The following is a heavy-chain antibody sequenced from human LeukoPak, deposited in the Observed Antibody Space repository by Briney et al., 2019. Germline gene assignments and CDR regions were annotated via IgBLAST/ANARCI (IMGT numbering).Heavy chain of an antibody. CDR1: GGTFSSYA. J-gene: IGHJ4*02. V-gene: IGHV1-69*13. D-gene: IGHD3-3*01. CDR2: IIPIFGTA. CDR3: ARGPDITVFGVHFDF. Sequence: GASVKVSCKASGGTFSSYAISWVRQAPGQGLEWMGGIIPIFGTANYAQKFQGRVTITADESTSTAYMELSSLRSEDTAVYYCARGPDITVFGVHFDFWGQGTLVTVSS.